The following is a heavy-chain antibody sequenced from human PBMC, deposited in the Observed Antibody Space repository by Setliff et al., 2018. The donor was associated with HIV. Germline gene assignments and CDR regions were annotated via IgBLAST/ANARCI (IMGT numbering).Heavy chain of an antibody. V-gene: IGHV4-31*03. CDR3: AKSIVGGTTHALDL. J-gene: IGHJ3*01. CDR2: IYYSGST. D-gene: IGHD1-26*01. CDR1: GASINSGSYY. Sequence: SETLSLTCSVSGASINSGSYYWTWIRQHPGKGLEWIGYIYYSGSTYYNPSLRSRVTISVDTTKNQFSLKVKSVTAADTAVYYCAKSIVGGTTHALDLWGQGTMVTVSS.